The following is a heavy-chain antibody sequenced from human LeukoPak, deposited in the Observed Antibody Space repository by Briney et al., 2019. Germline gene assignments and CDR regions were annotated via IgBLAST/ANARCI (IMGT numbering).Heavy chain of an antibody. CDR1: GGSISSSSYY. V-gene: IGHV4-39*07. J-gene: IGHJ5*02. D-gene: IGHD2-15*01. CDR2: IYYSGST. CDR3: AKLVYSLDGSGHNWFDP. Sequence: SETLSLTCTVSGGSISSSSYYWGWIRQPPGKGLEWIGSIYYSGSTYYNPSLKSRVTMSVDTSKNQFSLKLSSVTAADTAVYYCAKLVYSLDGSGHNWFDPWGQGALVTVSS.